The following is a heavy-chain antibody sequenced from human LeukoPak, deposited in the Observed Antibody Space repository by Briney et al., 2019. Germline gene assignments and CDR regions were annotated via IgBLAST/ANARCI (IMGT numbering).Heavy chain of an antibody. CDR2: IYYSGST. Sequence: PSETLSLTCTVSGGSISSGDYYWSWIRQPPGKDLEWIGSIYYSGSTYYNPSLKSRVTISVDTSKNQFSLKLSSVTAADTAVYYCARYCSSTSAKNFDYWGQGTLVTVSS. V-gene: IGHV4-30-4*08. CDR1: GGSISSGDYY. D-gene: IGHD2-2*01. CDR3: ARYCSSTSAKNFDY. J-gene: IGHJ4*02.